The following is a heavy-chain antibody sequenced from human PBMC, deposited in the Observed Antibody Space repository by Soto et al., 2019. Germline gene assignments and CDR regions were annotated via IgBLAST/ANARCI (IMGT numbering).Heavy chain of an antibody. CDR1: GFTFSSYS. CDR3: VKGLVRTMIVVVHPFDY. D-gene: IGHD3-22*01. CDR2: ISSSSSYI. J-gene: IGHJ4*02. V-gene: IGHV3-21*01. Sequence: GGSLRLSCAASGFTFSSYSMNWVRQAPGKGLEWVSSISSSSSYIYYADSVKGRFTISRDNSKNTLYLQMSSLRAEDTAVYYCVKGLVRTMIVVVHPFDYWGQGTLVTVSS.